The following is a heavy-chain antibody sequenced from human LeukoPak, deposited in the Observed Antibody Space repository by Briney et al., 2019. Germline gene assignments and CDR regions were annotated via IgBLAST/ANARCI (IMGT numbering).Heavy chain of an antibody. J-gene: IGHJ3*01. V-gene: IGHV4-59*12. CDR1: GGSISSYY. CDR3: ARDQS. CDR2: IYYSGST. Sequence: SETLSLTCTVSGGSISSYYWSWIRQPPGKGLEWIGYIYYSGSTYYNPSLKSRVTISVDTSKNQFSLKLSSVTAADTAVYYCARDQSWGQGTMVTVSS.